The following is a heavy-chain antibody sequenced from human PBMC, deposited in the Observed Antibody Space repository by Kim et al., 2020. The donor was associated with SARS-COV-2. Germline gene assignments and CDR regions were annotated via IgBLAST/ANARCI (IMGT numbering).Heavy chain of an antibody. D-gene: IGHD2-8*02. CDR3: AKEYSTGTRFTCGFDH. J-gene: IGHJ4*02. Sequence: GGSLRLSCVASGFTFNNFWMSWVRQAPGKGLEWVANIKQDGSDTYQLDSVKGRFTISRDNAKKTLYLQMNSLRGEDTAVYYCAKEYSTGTRFTCGFDHWGQGTLVTVSA. CDR2: IKQDGSDT. CDR1: GFTFNNFW. V-gene: IGHV3-7*03.